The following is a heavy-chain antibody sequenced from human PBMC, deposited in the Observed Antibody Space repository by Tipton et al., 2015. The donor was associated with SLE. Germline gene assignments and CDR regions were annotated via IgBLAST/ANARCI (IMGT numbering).Heavy chain of an antibody. J-gene: IGHJ5*02. V-gene: IGHV4-39*07. CDR2: IYYSGST. CDR3: ARELRIVGAKDWFDP. D-gene: IGHD1-26*01. Sequence: TLSLTCTVSGGSISSYYWSWIRQPPGKGLEWIGSIYYSGSTYYNPSLKSRVTISVDTSKNQFSLKLSSVTAADTAVYYCARELRIVGAKDWFDPWGQGTLVTVSS. CDR1: GGSISSYY.